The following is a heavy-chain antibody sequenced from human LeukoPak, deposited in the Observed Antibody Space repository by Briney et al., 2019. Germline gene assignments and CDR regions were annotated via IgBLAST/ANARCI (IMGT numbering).Heavy chain of an antibody. CDR2: INPNSGGT. J-gene: IGHJ3*02. Sequence: ALVKVSCKASGYTFTGYYMHWVRQAPGQGLEWMGWINPNSGGTNYAQKFQGRVTMNRDTPISPAYMELSRLRSDDTAVYYCASVGGQWLVGRAFDIWGQGTMVTVSS. V-gene: IGHV1-2*02. CDR1: GYTFTGYY. CDR3: ASVGGQWLVGRAFDI. D-gene: IGHD6-19*01.